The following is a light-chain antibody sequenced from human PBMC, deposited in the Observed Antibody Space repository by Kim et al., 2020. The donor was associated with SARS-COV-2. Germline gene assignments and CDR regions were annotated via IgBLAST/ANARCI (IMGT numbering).Light chain of an antibody. V-gene: IGKV1-5*03. J-gene: IGKJ1*01. CDR2: KAS. CDR3: QQYNSYLWT. Sequence: DIQMTQSPSTLSASVDRVTITCRASQSISSWLAWYQQKPGKAPKLLIYKASSLESGVPSRFSGSGSGTEFTLTISSLQPDDFATYYCQQYNSYLWTFGQGTKLEI. CDR1: QSISSW.